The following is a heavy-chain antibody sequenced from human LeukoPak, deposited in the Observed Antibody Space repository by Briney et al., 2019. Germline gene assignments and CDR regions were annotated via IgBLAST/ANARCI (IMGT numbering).Heavy chain of an antibody. CDR1: GFSLSDYG. CDR2: TSVNGAVT. D-gene: IGHD4-17*01. CDR3: ARDPDGDLDFDF. V-gene: IGHV3-48*01. J-gene: IGHJ4*02. Sequence: PGGSLRLSCAASGFSLSDYGVNWVRRAPGKGLEWHSHTSVNGAVTTYADSVKGRFTISSDTAKNSLYLQLNSLTVGDTAMYYCARDPDGDLDFDFWGRGTLVTVSS.